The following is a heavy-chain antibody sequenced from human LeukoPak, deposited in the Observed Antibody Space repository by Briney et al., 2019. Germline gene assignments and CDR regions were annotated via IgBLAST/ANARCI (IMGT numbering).Heavy chain of an antibody. Sequence: SETLSLTCTVSGGSVSSYPWSWIRQPPGKGLEWTGYFYYSGSTNYNPSLKSRVTISVDTSKSQFSLNLTSVTAADTAVYYCARTRSQAISAQYFDYWGQGTLVTVSS. CDR1: GGSVSSYP. J-gene: IGHJ4*02. CDR3: ARTRSQAISAQYFDY. CDR2: FYYSGST. V-gene: IGHV4-59*08. D-gene: IGHD2-2*02.